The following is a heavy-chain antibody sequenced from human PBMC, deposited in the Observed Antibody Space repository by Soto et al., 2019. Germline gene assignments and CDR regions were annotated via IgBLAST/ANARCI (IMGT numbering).Heavy chain of an antibody. CDR1: GYTFTSYY. Sequence: QVQLVQSGAEVKKPGASVKVSCKASGYTFTSYYMHWVRQAPGQGLEWMGIINPSGGSTSYAQKVPGRVIMSRATSTTTVYMELSSLRSEDTAVYYCARVGKGPAPCKVGADYWGQGTLVTVSS. V-gene: IGHV1-46*03. J-gene: IGHJ4*02. CDR2: INPSGGST. CDR3: ARVGKGPAPCKVGADY. D-gene: IGHD2-2*01.